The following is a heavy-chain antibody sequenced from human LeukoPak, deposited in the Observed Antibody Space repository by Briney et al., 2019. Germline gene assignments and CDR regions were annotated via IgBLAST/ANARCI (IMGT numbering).Heavy chain of an antibody. J-gene: IGHJ4*02. CDR1: GYSFTSYW. Sequence: GEPLKISCKGSGYSFTSYWIGWVRQMPGKGLEWMGIIYPGDSDTRYSRSFQGQVTISADKSITTAYLQWSSLKASDTAMYYCARHAAVSTSSTWYFDYWGQGTLVTVSS. V-gene: IGHV5-51*01. CDR3: ARHAAVSTSSTWYFDY. D-gene: IGHD6-13*01. CDR2: IYPGDSDT.